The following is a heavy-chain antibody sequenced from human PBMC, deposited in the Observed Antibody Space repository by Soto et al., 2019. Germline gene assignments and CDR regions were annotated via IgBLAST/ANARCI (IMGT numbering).Heavy chain of an antibody. V-gene: IGHV4-61*08. D-gene: IGHD5-12*01. CDR3: ARHDYADRTFDL. CDR2: IKYSGDS. CDR1: GGSLSSGAMY. Sequence: XETLSLTCIVSGGSLSSGAMYWSWIRQPPGSALEWIGYIKYSGDSNYNSSLKSRVTISVDRSSNRFSLKLTSVTAADTAFYYCARHDYADRTFDLWGQGTKVTVSS. J-gene: IGHJ3*01.